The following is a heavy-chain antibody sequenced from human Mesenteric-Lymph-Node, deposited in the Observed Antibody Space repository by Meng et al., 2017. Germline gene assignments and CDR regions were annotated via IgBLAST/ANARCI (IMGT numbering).Heavy chain of an antibody. CDR2: IRSKANSYAT. D-gene: IGHD2-21*02. Sequence: EVQLVAYGGVLVQPGGSLKLSCAASGFTFSGSAMHWVRQASGKGLEWVGRIRSKANSYATAYAASVKGRFTISRDDSKNTAYLQMNSLKTEDTAVYYCTSVVTAIPLWGQGTLVTVSS. J-gene: IGHJ4*02. CDR1: GFTFSGSA. V-gene: IGHV3-73*02. CDR3: TSVVTAIPL.